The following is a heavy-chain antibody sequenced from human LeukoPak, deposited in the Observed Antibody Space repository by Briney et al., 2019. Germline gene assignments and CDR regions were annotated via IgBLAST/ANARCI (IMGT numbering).Heavy chain of an antibody. CDR3: ARGYCSGGSCYSDY. Sequence: KPSETLSLTCTVSGGSIRSSSYYWGWIRQPPGKGLEWIGSIYYSGSTYYNPSLKSRVTISVDTSKNQFSLKLSSVTAADTAVYYCARGYCSGGSCYSDYWGQGTLVTVSS. D-gene: IGHD2-15*01. CDR1: GGSIRSSSYY. J-gene: IGHJ4*02. V-gene: IGHV4-39*07. CDR2: IYYSGST.